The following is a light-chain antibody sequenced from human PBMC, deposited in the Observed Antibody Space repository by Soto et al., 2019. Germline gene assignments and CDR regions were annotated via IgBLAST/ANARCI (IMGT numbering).Light chain of an antibody. CDR3: QEYNDWPPIT. CDR2: GAS. CDR1: QSLSTN. J-gene: IGKJ5*01. V-gene: IGKV3-15*01. Sequence: DIVMTQSPSTLSVSPGERATLSCRASQSLSTNLAWYQQRPGQAPRLLIYGASTRASGIPARFRGSGSGTEFTLDTSCLQFEDFAVYYCQEYNDWPPITFGQGTRLEIK.